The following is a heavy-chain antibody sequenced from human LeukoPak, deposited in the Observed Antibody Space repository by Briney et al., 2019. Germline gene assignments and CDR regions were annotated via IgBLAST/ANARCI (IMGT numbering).Heavy chain of an antibody. V-gene: IGHV3-53*01. Sequence: GGSLRLSCAASGFTVSSNYMSWVRQAPGKGLEWVSVIYSGGSTYYADSVKGRFTISRDNSKNTLYLQMNSLRAEDTAVYYCARDPVGGSTIFDYWGQGTLVTVSS. D-gene: IGHD1-26*01. CDR3: ARDPVGGSTIFDY. CDR1: GFTVSSNY. J-gene: IGHJ4*02. CDR2: IYSGGST.